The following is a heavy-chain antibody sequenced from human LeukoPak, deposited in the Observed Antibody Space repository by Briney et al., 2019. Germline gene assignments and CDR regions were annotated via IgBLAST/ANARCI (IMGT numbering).Heavy chain of an antibody. CDR2: ISYDGSNK. Sequence: GRSLRLSCAASGFTFSSYAMHWVRQAPGKGLEWVAVISYDGSNKYYADSVKGRFTISRDNSKNTLYLQMNSLRAEDTAVYYCARDGPNYYDINGMDYWGQGTLVTVSS. V-gene: IGHV3-30-3*01. J-gene: IGHJ4*02. D-gene: IGHD3-22*01. CDR3: ARDGPNYYDINGMDY. CDR1: GFTFSSYA.